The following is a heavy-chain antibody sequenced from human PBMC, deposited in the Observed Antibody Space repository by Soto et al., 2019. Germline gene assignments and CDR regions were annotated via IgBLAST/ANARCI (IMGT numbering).Heavy chain of an antibody. V-gene: IGHV3-66*01. CDR2: IYSGGST. J-gene: IGHJ4*02. CDR3: ARTVTPKSGIDY. D-gene: IGHD4-17*01. Sequence: GSLRLSCAASGFTVSSNYMSWVRQAPGKGLEWVSVIYSGGSTYYADSVKGRFTISRDNSKNTLYLQMNSLRAEDTAVYYCARTVTPKSGIDYWGQGTLVTVSS. CDR1: GFTVSSNY.